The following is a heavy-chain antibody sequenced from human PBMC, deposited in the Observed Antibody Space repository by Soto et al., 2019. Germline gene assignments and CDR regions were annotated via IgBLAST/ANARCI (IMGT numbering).Heavy chain of an antibody. D-gene: IGHD1-20*01. CDR3: AKEERLITGTRVIPGDNWFDP. Sequence: EVQLLESGGGLVQPGGSLRLSCAASGFTFSSYAMSWVRQAPGKGLEWVSAISGSGGSTYYADSVKGRFTISRDNSKNTLYLQMNSLRAEDTAVYYCAKEERLITGTRVIPGDNWFDPWGQGTLVTVSS. CDR1: GFTFSSYA. V-gene: IGHV3-23*01. J-gene: IGHJ5*02. CDR2: ISGSGGST.